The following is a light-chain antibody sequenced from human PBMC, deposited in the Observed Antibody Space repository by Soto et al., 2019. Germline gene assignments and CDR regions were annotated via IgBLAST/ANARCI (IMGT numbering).Light chain of an antibody. CDR3: NSYRNTAARYV. Sequence: SELTQAASVSGSPGQSIPISSTGTSRDVGGYNYVSWYQHRPGEVPKLIIYDVGNRPSGVSDRFSGSKSGDTASLTISGLRAEDEADYYCNSYRNTAARYVFGTGTKVTVL. V-gene: IGLV2-14*03. CDR2: DVG. CDR1: SRDVGGYNY. J-gene: IGLJ1*01.